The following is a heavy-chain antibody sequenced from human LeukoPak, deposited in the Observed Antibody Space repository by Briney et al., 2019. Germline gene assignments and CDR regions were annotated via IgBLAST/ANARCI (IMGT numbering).Heavy chain of an antibody. J-gene: IGHJ4*02. CDR2: IYYSGST. V-gene: IGHV4-38-2*01. D-gene: IGHD2-2*01. CDR1: GYSISSGYF. Sequence: SGTLSLTCAVSGYSISSGYFWGWIRQPPGKGLEWIGSIYYSGSTYYNPSLKSRVTISVDTSKNQFSLKLSSVTAADTAVYYCARLPYCGSINCYSPYYFDYWGQGTLVTVSS. CDR3: ARLPYCGSINCYSPYYFDY.